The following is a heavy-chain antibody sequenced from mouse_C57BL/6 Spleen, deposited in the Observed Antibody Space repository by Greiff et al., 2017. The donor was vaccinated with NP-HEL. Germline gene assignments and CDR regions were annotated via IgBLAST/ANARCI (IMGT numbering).Heavy chain of an antibody. D-gene: IGHD3-2*02. CDR3: ARPAAQATSFAY. Sequence: EVKLMESGPVLVKPGASVKMSCKASGYTFTDYYMNWVKQSHGKSLEWIGVINPYNGGTSYNQKFKGKATLTVDKSSSTAYMELNSLTSEDSAVYYCARPAAQATSFAYWGQGTLVTVSA. CDR1: GYTFTDYY. J-gene: IGHJ3*01. V-gene: IGHV1-19*01. CDR2: INPYNGGT.